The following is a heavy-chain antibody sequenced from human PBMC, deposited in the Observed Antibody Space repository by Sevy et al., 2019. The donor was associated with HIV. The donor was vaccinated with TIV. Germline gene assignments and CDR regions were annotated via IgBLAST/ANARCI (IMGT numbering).Heavy chain of an antibody. J-gene: IGHJ4*02. CDR1: GFTFSSYA. Sequence: GGSLRLSCAASGFTFSSYAMHWVRQAPGKGLEWVAVISYDGSNKYNADSVKGRFTSSRDNSKNTMYLKMNSLRAEDMAVYYCAGAAWYYYDSSGYYAIDYWGQGTLVTVSS. CDR3: AGAAWYYYDSSGYYAIDY. D-gene: IGHD3-22*01. V-gene: IGHV3-30-3*01. CDR2: ISYDGSNK.